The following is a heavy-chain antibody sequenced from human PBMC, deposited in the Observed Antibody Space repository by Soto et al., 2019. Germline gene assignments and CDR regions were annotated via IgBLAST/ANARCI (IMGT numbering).Heavy chain of an antibody. V-gene: IGHV3-23*01. J-gene: IGHJ4*02. D-gene: IGHD3-3*01. CDR2: ISGSDGKT. Sequence: GGSLRLSCAASGFSFGSYALSWVRQAPGKGLEWVSTISGSDGKTFYADSVKGRFSISRDTSQSTLYLQMNSLRADDTAMYYCARWSYLDYWGQGXRVTVSS. CDR3: ARWSYLDY. CDR1: GFSFGSYA.